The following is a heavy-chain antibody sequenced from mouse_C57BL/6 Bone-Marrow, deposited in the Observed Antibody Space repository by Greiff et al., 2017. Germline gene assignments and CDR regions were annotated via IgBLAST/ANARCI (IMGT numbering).Heavy chain of an antibody. CDR3: AVSTTVVDWYFDV. V-gene: IGHV1-64*01. CDR1: GYTFTSYW. D-gene: IGHD1-1*01. CDR2: IHPNSGST. J-gene: IGHJ1*03. Sequence: QVQLKQPGAELVKPGASVKLSCKASGYTFTSYWMHWVKQRPGQGLEWMGMIHPNSGSTNYNEKFKSKDTLTVDKSSSTAYMQLSSLTSADSAVYYCAVSTTVVDWYFDVWGTGTTVTVSS.